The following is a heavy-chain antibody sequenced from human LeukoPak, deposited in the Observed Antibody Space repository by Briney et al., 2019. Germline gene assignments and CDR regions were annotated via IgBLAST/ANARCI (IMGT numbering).Heavy chain of an antibody. D-gene: IGHD3-16*01. J-gene: IGHJ4*02. CDR1: ESTVSANY. V-gene: IGHV3-21*01. CDR3: ARDRLVG. CDR2: ISSSSSYI. Sequence: PGGSLRLSCSVSESTVSANYMTWVRQAPGKGLEWVSSISSSSSYIYYADSVKGRFTISRDNAKNSLYLQMNSLRAEDTAVYYCARDRLVGGGQGTLVTVSS.